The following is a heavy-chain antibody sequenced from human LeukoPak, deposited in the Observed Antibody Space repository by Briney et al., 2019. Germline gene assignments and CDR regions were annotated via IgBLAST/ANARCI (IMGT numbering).Heavy chain of an antibody. CDR1: GGSCSGYY. CDR2: INHSGST. V-gene: IGHV4-34*01. CDR3: ARDYYASISYFDY. D-gene: IGHD3-10*01. Sequence: SETLSLTCAVYGGSCSGYYWSWIRQSPGKGLEWIGEINHSGSTYYNPSLKSRVTISVDTSKNQFSLKLSSVTAAYTAVYYCARDYYASISYFDYWGQGTLVTVSS. J-gene: IGHJ4*02.